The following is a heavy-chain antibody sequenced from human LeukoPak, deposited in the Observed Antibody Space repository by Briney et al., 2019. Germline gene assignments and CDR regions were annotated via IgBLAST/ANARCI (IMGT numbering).Heavy chain of an antibody. CDR1: GFTFDDYT. J-gene: IGHJ6*03. V-gene: IGHV3-43*01. CDR3: AKDAAAASYMDV. Sequence: GGSLRLSCAASGFTFDDYTMHWVRQAPGKCLEWVSLIRWGGGSTYYADSVKGRFTISRDNSKNSLYLQMNSLRTEDTALYYCAKDAAAASYMDVWGKGTTVTVSS. CDR2: IRWGGGST. D-gene: IGHD6-13*01.